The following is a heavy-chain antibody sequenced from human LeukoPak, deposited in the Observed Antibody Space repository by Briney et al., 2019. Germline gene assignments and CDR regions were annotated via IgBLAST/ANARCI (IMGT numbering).Heavy chain of an antibody. CDR3: AKDTLPWFGELNYFDY. J-gene: IGHJ4*02. V-gene: IGHV3-23*01. CDR1: GFTFSSYA. D-gene: IGHD3-10*01. Sequence: PGGSLRLSCAASGFTFSSYAMSWVRQAPGKGLEWVSAISGSGGSTYYADSVKGRFTISRDNSKNTLYLQMNSLRAEDTAVYYCAKDTLPWFGELNYFDYWGQGTLVTVSS. CDR2: ISGSGGST.